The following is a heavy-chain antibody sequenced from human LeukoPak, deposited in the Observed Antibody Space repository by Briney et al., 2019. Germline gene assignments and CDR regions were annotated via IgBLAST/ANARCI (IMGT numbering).Heavy chain of an antibody. Sequence: GGSLRLSCAASGFTFRNAWMSWVRQAPGKGLEWVGRIKSKNNGGTTDYAAPVTGRFTISRDDSRNTLYLQMNNLKTEDTGVYYCTTGSTSDYGSGSYTTIDYWGQGTLVTVSS. J-gene: IGHJ4*02. CDR1: GFTFRNAW. CDR3: TTGSTSDYGSGSYTTIDY. V-gene: IGHV3-15*01. CDR2: IKSKNNGGTT. D-gene: IGHD3-10*01.